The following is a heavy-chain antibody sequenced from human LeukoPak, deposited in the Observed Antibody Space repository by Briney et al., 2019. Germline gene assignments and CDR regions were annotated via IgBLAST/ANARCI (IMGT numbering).Heavy chain of an antibody. D-gene: IGHD2-15*01. CDR3: ARDRATPGANDY. CDR2: FDPEDGET. J-gene: IGHJ4*02. V-gene: IGHV1-24*01. CDR1: GYTLTELS. Sequence: ASVKVSCKVSGYTLTELSMHWVRQAPGKGLEWMGGFDPEDGETIYAQKFQGRVTMTTDTSTSTAYMELRSLRSDDTAVYYCARDRATPGANDYWGQGTLVTVSS.